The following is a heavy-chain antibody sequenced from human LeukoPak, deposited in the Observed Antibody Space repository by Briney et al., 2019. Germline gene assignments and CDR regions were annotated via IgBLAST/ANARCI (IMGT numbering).Heavy chain of an antibody. CDR3: ARMMIYEPNEYGDYEGNAFDI. V-gene: IGHV3-21*01. J-gene: IGHJ3*02. D-gene: IGHD4-17*01. Sequence: PGGSLRLSCAASGSTFSSYSMNWVRQAPGKGLEWVSSISSSSSYIYYADSVKGRFTISRDNAKNSLYLQMNSLRAEDTAVYYCARMMIYEPNEYGDYEGNAFDIWGQGTMVTVSS. CDR1: GSTFSSYS. CDR2: ISSSSSYI.